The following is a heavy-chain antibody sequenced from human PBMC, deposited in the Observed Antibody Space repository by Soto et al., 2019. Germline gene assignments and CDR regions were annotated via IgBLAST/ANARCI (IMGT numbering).Heavy chain of an antibody. V-gene: IGHV1-69*01. CDR2: IIPIFGTA. J-gene: IGHJ4*02. Sequence: QVQLVQSGAEVKKPGSSVKVSCKASGGTFSSYAISWVRQAPGQGLEWMGGIIPIFGTANYAQKFQGRVTITAEESTSTAYMELSSLRSEDTAVYYCARGAPRVGATTFYLWNWGQGTLVTVSS. D-gene: IGHD1-26*01. CDR3: ARGAPRVGATTFYLWN. CDR1: GGTFSSYA.